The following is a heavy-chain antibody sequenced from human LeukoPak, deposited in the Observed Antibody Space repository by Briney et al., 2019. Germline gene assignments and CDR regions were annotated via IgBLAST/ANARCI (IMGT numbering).Heavy chain of an antibody. J-gene: IGHJ4*02. Sequence: SETLSLTCTVSGGSISSGGYYWSWIRQPPGKGLEWIGYIYHSGSTYYNPSLKSRVTISVDRSKNQFSLKLSSVTAADTAVYYCARDDGDYAHPVDYWGQGTLVTVSS. V-gene: IGHV4-30-2*01. D-gene: IGHD4-17*01. CDR3: ARDDGDYAHPVDY. CDR1: GGSISSGGYY. CDR2: IYHSGST.